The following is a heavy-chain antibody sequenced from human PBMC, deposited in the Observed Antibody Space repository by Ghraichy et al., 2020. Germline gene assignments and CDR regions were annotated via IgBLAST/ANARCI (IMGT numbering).Heavy chain of an antibody. V-gene: IGHV4-34*01. D-gene: IGHD5-18*01. Sequence: SQTLSLTCAVYVGSFSGYYWSWIRQPPGKGPEWIGEIHPTGTTNNSPSLKSRLTLLVDTSKNQFSLLLKSVTAADTAVYYCARRRQTWSAAEGDAFDIWSQGTMVTVSS. CDR1: VGSFSGYY. CDR2: IHPTGTT. J-gene: IGHJ3*02. CDR3: ARRRQTWSAAEGDAFDI.